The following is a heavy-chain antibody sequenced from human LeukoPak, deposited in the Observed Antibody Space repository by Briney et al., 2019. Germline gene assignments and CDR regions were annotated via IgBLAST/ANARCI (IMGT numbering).Heavy chain of an antibody. J-gene: IGHJ4*02. CDR2: IYSGGST. V-gene: IGHV3-66*04. D-gene: IGHD6-19*01. CDR1: GFTVSSNY. Sequence: PGGSLRLSCAASGFTVSSNYMSWVRQAPGKGLEWVSVIYSGGSTYYADSVKGRFTISRDNSKNTLYLQMNSLRAEDTAVYYCARLEQWLSLFDYWGQGTLVTVSS. CDR3: ARLEQWLSLFDY.